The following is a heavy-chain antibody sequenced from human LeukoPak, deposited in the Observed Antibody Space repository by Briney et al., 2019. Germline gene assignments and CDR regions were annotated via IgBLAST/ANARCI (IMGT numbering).Heavy chain of an antibody. D-gene: IGHD7-27*01. V-gene: IGHV1-18*01. Sequence: ASVKVSCKASGYSFTTFCISWVRQAPGQGLEWMGWISAYNGNTNYAQKLQGRVTMTTDTSTSTAYMELRSLRSDDTAVYYCARITGDWNYYYYMDVWGKGTTVTVSS. CDR2: ISAYNGNT. CDR1: GYSFTTFC. J-gene: IGHJ6*03. CDR3: ARITGDWNYYYYMDV.